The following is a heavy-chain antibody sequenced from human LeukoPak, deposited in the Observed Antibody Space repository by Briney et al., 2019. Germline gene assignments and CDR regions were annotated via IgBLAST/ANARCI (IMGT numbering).Heavy chain of an antibody. D-gene: IGHD3-22*01. V-gene: IGHV4-61*01. CDR3: ARDGSDYCDSSGYLRLFDY. J-gene: IGHJ4*02. Sequence: SETLSLTCTVSGGSVSSGSYYWSWIRQPPGKGLEWIGYIYYSGSTNYNPSLKSRVTISVDTSKNQFSLKLSSVTAADTAVYYCARDGSDYCDSSGYLRLFDYWSQGTLVTVSS. CDR1: GGSVSSGSYY. CDR2: IYYSGST.